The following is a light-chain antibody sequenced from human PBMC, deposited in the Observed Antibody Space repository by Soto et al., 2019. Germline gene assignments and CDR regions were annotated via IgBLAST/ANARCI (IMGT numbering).Light chain of an antibody. CDR3: QQYGTLCPT. J-gene: IGKJ1*01. Sequence: EIVLTQSPGTLSLSPGERATLSCRPSQSVSSSYLAWYQQKPGQAPRLLIYGASSRATGIPDRFSGSGSGTDFTLTISRLEPEEFAVYYCQQYGTLCPTFGQGTKVEIK. CDR2: GAS. CDR1: QSVSSSY. V-gene: IGKV3-20*01.